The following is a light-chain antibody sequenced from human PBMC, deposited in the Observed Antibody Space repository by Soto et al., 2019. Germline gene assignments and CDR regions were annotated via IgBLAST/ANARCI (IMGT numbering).Light chain of an antibody. CDR1: QPISRN. CDR2: GAS. CDR3: QQSFSTPRT. V-gene: IGKV3-15*01. Sequence: EIVMTQSPDNLSVSLGQGATLSCRASQPISRNLAWYQQKPGQAPRLLIYGASTRATDIPGRFSGSGSGTDFTLTISSLQPEDFATYYCQQSFSTPRTFGQGTKVDIK. J-gene: IGKJ1*01.